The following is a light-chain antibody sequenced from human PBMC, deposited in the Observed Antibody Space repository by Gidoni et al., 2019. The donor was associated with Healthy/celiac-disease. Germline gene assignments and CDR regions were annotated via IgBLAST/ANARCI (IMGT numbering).Light chain of an antibody. CDR2: LGS. J-gene: IGKJ5*01. CDR1: QSLLHSNGYNY. V-gene: IGKV2-28*01. Sequence: DMVMTKSPLSLPVTPGAPASISCRSSQSLLHSNGYNYLDWYLQKPGQSPQLLIYLGSNRASGVPDRFSGSGSGTDFTLKISRVEAEDVGVYYCMQALQTPITFGQGTRLEIK. CDR3: MQALQTPIT.